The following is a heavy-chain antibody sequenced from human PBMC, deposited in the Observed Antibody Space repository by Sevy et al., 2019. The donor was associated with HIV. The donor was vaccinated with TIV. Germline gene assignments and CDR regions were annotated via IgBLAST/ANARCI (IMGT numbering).Heavy chain of an antibody. CDR3: ARGCNYYDSSGYYSGFCYFDY. CDR2: IYYSGST. D-gene: IGHD3-22*01. Sequence: SETLSLTCTVSGGSISSYYWSWIRQPPGKGLEWIGYIYYSGSTNYNPSLKSRVTISVDTSKNQFSLKLSSVTAADTAVYYCARGCNYYDSSGYYSGFCYFDYWGQGTLVTVSS. CDR1: GGSISSYY. V-gene: IGHV4-59*12. J-gene: IGHJ4*02.